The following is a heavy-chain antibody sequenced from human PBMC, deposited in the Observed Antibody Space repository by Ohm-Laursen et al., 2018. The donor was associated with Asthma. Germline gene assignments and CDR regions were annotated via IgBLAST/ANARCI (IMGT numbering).Heavy chain of an antibody. CDR1: GFTFSSYG. CDR3: AKDRSVIAVTGRENYFDN. CDR2: ILYDGRNK. D-gene: IGHD6-19*01. Sequence: SLRLSCAASGFTFSSYGMHWVRQAPGKGLEPVAAILYDGRNKYYVDSVKGRFTISRDNSKNTLYLQMNSLRAEDTAVYYCAKDRSVIAVTGRENYFDNWGQGTLVTVSS. V-gene: IGHV3-30*18. J-gene: IGHJ4*02.